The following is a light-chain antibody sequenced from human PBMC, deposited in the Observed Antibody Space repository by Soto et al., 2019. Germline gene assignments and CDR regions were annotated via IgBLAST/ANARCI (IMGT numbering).Light chain of an antibody. CDR3: YSVADNNLV. Sequence: SYELTQPSSVSVSPGQTARITCSGDVLAKKYARWFQQKPGQAPVVVIYKDSERPSGIPERFSGYSSGTTVTLSISGAQVEDEADYYCYSVADNNLVFGGGTKLTV. V-gene: IGLV3-27*01. J-gene: IGLJ3*02. CDR2: KDS. CDR1: VLAKKY.